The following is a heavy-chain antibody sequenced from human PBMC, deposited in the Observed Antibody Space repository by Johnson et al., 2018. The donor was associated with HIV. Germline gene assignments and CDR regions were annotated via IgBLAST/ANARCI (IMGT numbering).Heavy chain of an antibody. CDR1: GFTFSDYY. D-gene: IGHD3-22*01. CDR2: ISSGGSSI. CDR3: ARGRYYYDSSGSDAFDI. J-gene: IGHJ3*02. Sequence: QEKLVESGGGLVKPGGSLRLSCAASGFTFSDYYMSWIRQAPGKGLEWVSYISSGGSSIYYADSVKGRFPISRDNSKNTLYLQMNSLRAEDTAVYYCARGRYYYDSSGSDAFDIWGQGTMVTVSS. V-gene: IGHV3-11*04.